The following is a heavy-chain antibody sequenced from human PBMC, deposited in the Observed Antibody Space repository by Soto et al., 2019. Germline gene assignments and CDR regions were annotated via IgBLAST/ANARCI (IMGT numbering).Heavy chain of an antibody. D-gene: IGHD2-15*01. CDR3: ARPASGGSRDAFDI. V-gene: IGHV5-10-1*01. Sequence: PGEYLRLSCPVSGYRFTCLLLNCVRPRPGKGLEWVGRIDPNDSFINYSPPFEGHVTISADKSISTAYLQWTRLQAADTAIYYCARPASGGSRDAFDIWGQGTRVNVS. J-gene: IGHJ3*02. CDR2: IDPNDSFI. CDR1: GYRFTCLL.